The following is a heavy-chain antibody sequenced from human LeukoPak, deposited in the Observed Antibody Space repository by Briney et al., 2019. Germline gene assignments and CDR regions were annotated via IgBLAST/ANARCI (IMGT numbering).Heavy chain of an antibody. V-gene: IGHV3-30*03. CDR3: ARDITMIVVSGGGY. D-gene: IGHD3-22*01. CDR1: GFTFSGYS. Sequence: PGGSLRLSCVASGFTFSGYSFNWVRQAPGKGLEWVAGISYDGSNKYYADSVKDRFTISRDNSKNTLYLQVNSLRTEDTAVYYCARDITMIVVSGGGYWGQGTQVAVSS. CDR2: ISYDGSNK. J-gene: IGHJ4*02.